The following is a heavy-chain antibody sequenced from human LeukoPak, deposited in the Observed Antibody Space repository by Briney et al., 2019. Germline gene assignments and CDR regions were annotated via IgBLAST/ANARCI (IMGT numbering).Heavy chain of an antibody. D-gene: IGHD3-9*01. V-gene: IGHV3-53*01. Sequence: GGSLTLSCLASGFTVSSNYTSWVRQPPGKGLEWVSILLSGGNRYNADTVKGGFTIPSANSKTTLSLQMTSLNPETPAVHYLLSHSVAFTSYSFVYWWQGALVAVSS. CDR2: LLSGGNR. CDR1: GFTVSSNY. CDR3: LSHSVAFTSYSFVY. J-gene: IGHJ4*02.